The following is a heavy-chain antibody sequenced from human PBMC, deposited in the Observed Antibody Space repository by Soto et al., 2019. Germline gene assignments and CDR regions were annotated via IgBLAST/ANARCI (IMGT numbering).Heavy chain of an antibody. CDR1: GYTFTSYD. J-gene: IGHJ6*02. CDR3: ARGDYCISTSCYPYYYGMDV. Sequence: QVQLVQSGAEVKKPGASVKVSCKASGYTFTSYDINWVRQATGQGLEWMGWMNPNSGNTGYAQKIRGRVTMTRKTSITTSYRXLSSLSSEDTAVYYCARGDYCISTSCYPYYYGMDVWGQGTTVTVSS. CDR2: MNPNSGNT. D-gene: IGHD2-2*01. V-gene: IGHV1-8*01.